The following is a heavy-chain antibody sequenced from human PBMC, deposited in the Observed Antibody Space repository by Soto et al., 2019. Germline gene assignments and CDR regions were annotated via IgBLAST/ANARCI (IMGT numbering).Heavy chain of an antibody. V-gene: IGHV3-23*01. Sequence: GGSLRLSCAASGFTFSSYAMSWVRQAPGKGLEWVSAISGSGGSTYYADSVKGRFTISRDNSKNTLYLQMNSLRAEDTAVYYCAKAFKDSSSWDPWFDPWGQGTLVTVSS. CDR1: GFTFSSYA. CDR3: AKAFKDSSSWDPWFDP. CDR2: ISGSGGST. J-gene: IGHJ5*02. D-gene: IGHD6-13*01.